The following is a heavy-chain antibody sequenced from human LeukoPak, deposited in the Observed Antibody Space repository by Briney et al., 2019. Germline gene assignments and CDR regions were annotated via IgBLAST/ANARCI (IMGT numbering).Heavy chain of an antibody. CDR2: IIPIFGTA. D-gene: IGHD4-17*01. CDR3: ARGTTVTIFDY. J-gene: IGHJ4*02. V-gene: IGHV1-69*13. CDR1: GGTFSSYA. Sequence: GASVKVSCKASGGTFSSYAISWVRQAPGQGLEWMGGIIPIFGTANYAQKFQGRVTVTADESTTTAYMEVSSLRSEDTAVYYCARGTTVTIFDYWGQGTLVTVSS.